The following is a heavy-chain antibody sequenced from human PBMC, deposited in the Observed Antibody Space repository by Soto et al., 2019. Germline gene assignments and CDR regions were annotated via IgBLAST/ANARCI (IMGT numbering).Heavy chain of an antibody. CDR2: ISGSGGST. Sequence: EVQLLESGGGLVQPGGSLRLSCAASGFTFSSYAMSWVRQAPGKGLEWVSAISGSGGSTYYADSAKGRFTISRDNSKNTLYLQMNSLRAEDTAVYYCAKDRDRGIVVVTASTDYWGQGTLVTVSS. J-gene: IGHJ4*02. CDR3: AKDRDRGIVVVTASTDY. D-gene: IGHD2-21*02. CDR1: GFTFSSYA. V-gene: IGHV3-23*01.